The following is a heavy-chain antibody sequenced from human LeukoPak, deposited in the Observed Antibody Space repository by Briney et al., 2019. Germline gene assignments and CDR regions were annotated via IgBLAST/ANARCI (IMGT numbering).Heavy chain of an antibody. CDR1: GFTFSSYA. V-gene: IGHV3-23*01. CDR3: AKMVREFYTISYYFDY. CDR2: ISGSGAGT. Sequence: PGGSLRLSCVVSGFTFSSYAMNWVRQAAGKGLEWVSGISGSGAGTYYADSVKGRFTISRDNSKNTLYLQMNSLRAEDTAVYYCAKMVREFYTISYYFDYWGQGTLVTVSS. J-gene: IGHJ4*02. D-gene: IGHD2-8*01.